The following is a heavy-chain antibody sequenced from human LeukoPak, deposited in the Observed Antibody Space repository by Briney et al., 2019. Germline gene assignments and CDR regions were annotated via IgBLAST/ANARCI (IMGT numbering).Heavy chain of an antibody. D-gene: IGHD3-22*01. CDR3: ARDIGSNYYDRSGFYPGDY. V-gene: IGHV3-33*01. Sequence: LPGGSLRLSCAASGFTFSIYAMRWVRRAPGKGLEWVAIIWYDGSEKYYSDFVKGRFTISRDNSKNTLYLQMNSLRAEDTAVYYCARDIGSNYYDRSGFYPGDYWGQGTLVTVSS. CDR1: GFTFSIYA. CDR2: IWYDGSEK. J-gene: IGHJ4*02.